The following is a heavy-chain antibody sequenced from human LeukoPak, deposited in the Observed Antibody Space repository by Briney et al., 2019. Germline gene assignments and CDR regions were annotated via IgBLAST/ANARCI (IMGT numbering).Heavy chain of an antibody. CDR3: ARAQGYCSSTRCYEEGYFDY. CDR1: GFIVSSNY. V-gene: IGHV3-53*01. J-gene: IGHJ4*02. Sequence: PGGSLRLSCAASGFIVSSNYMSWVRQAPGKGLEWVSVIYSGGSTYYADSVKGRFTISRDNSKNTLYLQMNSLRAEDTAVYYCARAQGYCSSTRCYEEGYFDYWGQGTLVTVSS. D-gene: IGHD2-2*01. CDR2: IYSGGST.